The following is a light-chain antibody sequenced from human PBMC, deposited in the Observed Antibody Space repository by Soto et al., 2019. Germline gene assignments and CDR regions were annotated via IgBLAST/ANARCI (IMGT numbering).Light chain of an antibody. V-gene: IGKV1-39*01. CDR1: QSIGNH. Sequence: EIQMTQSPSSLSASVGDRVTITCRASQSIGNHLNWYQQKPGKAPKFLIYSVSSLQSGVPSRFSGSGSGTDFTLTINSLQPEDFATYYCQQGYTSSITFGQGTRLEIK. CDR3: QQGYTSSIT. CDR2: SVS. J-gene: IGKJ5*01.